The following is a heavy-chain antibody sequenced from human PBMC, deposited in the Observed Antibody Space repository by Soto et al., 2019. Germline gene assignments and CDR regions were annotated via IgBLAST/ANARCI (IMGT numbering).Heavy chain of an antibody. Sequence: PGGSLRLSCAASGFTFSSYAMTWVRQAPGKGLEWVSAISNSGSGGKTFYADSVKGRFTISRDNSKNTLYLQMNSLRAEDTAVYYCAKHIAQKSQNFAYWGQGTLVTVSS. CDR3: AKHIAQKSQNFAY. J-gene: IGHJ4*02. V-gene: IGHV3-23*01. D-gene: IGHD2-21*01. CDR2: ISNSGSGGKT. CDR1: GFTFSSYA.